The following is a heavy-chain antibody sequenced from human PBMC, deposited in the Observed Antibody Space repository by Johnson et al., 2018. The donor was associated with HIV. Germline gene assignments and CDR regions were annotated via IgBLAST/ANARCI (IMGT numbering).Heavy chain of an antibody. CDR3: AREFSFTPEAFDI. CDR2: ISYDGSNK. CDR1: GFTFSSYA. Sequence: QVQLVESGGGVVQPGRSLRLSCAASGFTFSSYAMHWVRQAPGKGLEWVAVISYDGSNKYYADSVKGRFTISRDTSKNTLYLQMNSLRAEDTAVYYCAREFSFTPEAFDIWGQGTMVTVSS. J-gene: IGHJ3*02. V-gene: IGHV3-30*04. D-gene: IGHD1-14*01.